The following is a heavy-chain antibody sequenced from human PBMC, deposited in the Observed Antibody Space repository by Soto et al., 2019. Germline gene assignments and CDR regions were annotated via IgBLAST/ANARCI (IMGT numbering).Heavy chain of an antibody. V-gene: IGHV6-1*01. CDR3: ARVPNPSRLKIGYGMDV. CDR1: GDSVSSKSAA. J-gene: IGHJ6*02. CDR2: TYYRSKWYN. Sequence: SQTLSLTCAISGDSVSSKSAAWNWIRQSPSRGLEWLGRTYYRSKWYNDYAVSVKSRITINPDTSKNQFSLQLNSVTPEDTAVYYCARVPNPSRLKIGYGMDVWGQGTTVTVSS.